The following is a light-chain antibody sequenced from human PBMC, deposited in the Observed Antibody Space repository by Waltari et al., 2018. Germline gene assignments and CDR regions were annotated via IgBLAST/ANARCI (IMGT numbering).Light chain of an antibody. J-gene: IGKJ4*01. CDR1: HSVSNY. V-gene: IGKV3-11*01. CDR2: DAS. CDR3: QQRSNWPLT. Sequence: EIVLTQSPATLSLSPGERATLSCRASHSVSNYLGWYQQKPGQAPRLLIYDASNRATGIPARFSGSGSGTDFTLTINSLEPEDFAVYYCQQRSNWPLTFGGGTKVEIK.